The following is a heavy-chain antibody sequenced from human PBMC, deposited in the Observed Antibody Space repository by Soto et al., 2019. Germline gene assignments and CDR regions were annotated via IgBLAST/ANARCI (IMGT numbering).Heavy chain of an antibody. Sequence: GESLKISCKGSGYTFTDYWIGWVRQLPGKGLEWMGIIYPGDSDTRYSPSFQGHVTITVDKSTSTAYLQWNTLKASDTAMYYCARLHYDILTGYSDGMDVWGQGTTVTVSS. V-gene: IGHV5-51*01. CDR1: GYTFTDYW. J-gene: IGHJ6*02. CDR2: IYPGDSDT. D-gene: IGHD3-9*01. CDR3: ARLHYDILTGYSDGMDV.